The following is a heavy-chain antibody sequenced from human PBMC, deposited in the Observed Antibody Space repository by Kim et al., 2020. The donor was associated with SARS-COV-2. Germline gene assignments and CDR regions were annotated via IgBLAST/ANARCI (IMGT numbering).Heavy chain of an antibody. D-gene: IGHD3-3*02. Sequence: SETLSLTCTVSGGSISSSSYYWGWIRQPPGKGLEWIGSIYYSGSTYYNPSLKSRVTISVDTSKNQFSLKLSSVTAADTAVYYCARHAPSHGGYLAFRGRYQTQDDYWGQGTLVTVSS. J-gene: IGHJ4*02. CDR2: IYYSGST. CDR3: ARHAPSHGGYLAFRGRYQTQDDY. CDR1: GGSISSSSYY. V-gene: IGHV4-39*01.